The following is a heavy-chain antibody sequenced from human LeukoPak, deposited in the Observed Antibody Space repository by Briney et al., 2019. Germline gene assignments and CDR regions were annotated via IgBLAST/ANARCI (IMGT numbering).Heavy chain of an antibody. V-gene: IGHV1-2*02. CDR3: ARVVGDDPNYYYYYVDV. CDR1: GYTFTIYA. CDR2: INPNSGGT. J-gene: IGHJ6*03. Sequence: GASVKVSCKASGYTFTIYAMNWVRQAPGQGLEWMGWINPNSGGTNYAQKFQGRVTMTRDTSISTAYMELSRLRSGDTAVYYCARVVGDDPNYYYYYVDVWGKGTTVTVSS.